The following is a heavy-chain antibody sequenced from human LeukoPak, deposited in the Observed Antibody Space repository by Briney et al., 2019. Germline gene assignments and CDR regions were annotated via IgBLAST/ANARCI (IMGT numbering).Heavy chain of an antibody. Sequence: GGSLRLSCAASGFTFSSYAMSWVRQAPGKGLEWVSSISGSTSYIYYADSVKGRFTISRDNAKNSLYLQMNSLRAEDTAVYYCARETYCSSTSCYNFDYWGQGTLVTVSS. CDR2: ISGSTSYI. CDR3: ARETYCSSTSCYNFDY. CDR1: GFTFSSYA. J-gene: IGHJ4*02. V-gene: IGHV3-21*01. D-gene: IGHD2-2*02.